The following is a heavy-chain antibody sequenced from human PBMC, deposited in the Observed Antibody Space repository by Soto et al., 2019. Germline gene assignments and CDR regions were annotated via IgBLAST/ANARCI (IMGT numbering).Heavy chain of an antibody. CDR2: IYSGGST. D-gene: IGHD6-19*01. Sequence: EVQLVESGGGFVQPGGSLRLSCAASGFTVSSNYMSWVRQAQGKGLEWVSVIYSGGSTYYADSVKGRFTISRDNSKNTLYLQMNSLRAEDTAVYYCARGSVAGTTPFDYWGQGTLVTVSS. CDR1: GFTVSSNY. CDR3: ARGSVAGTTPFDY. J-gene: IGHJ4*02. V-gene: IGHV3-66*01.